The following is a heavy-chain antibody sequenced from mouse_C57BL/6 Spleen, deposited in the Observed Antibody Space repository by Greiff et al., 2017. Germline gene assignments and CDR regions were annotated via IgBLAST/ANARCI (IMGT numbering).Heavy chain of an antibody. CDR3: AKNYYGSSYGYFDV. D-gene: IGHD1-1*01. CDR1: GYTFTSYW. Sequence: VQLQQPGAELVKPGASVKLSCKASGYTFTSYWMHWVKQRPGQGLEWIGMIHPNSGSTNYNEKFNSKATLTVDKSSSTAYMQLSSLTSEDAAVYYCAKNYYGSSYGYFDVWGTGTTVTVSS. V-gene: IGHV1-64*01. CDR2: IHPNSGST. J-gene: IGHJ1*03.